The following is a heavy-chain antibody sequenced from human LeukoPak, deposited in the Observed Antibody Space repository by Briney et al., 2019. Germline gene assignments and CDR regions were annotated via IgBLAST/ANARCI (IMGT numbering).Heavy chain of an antibody. CDR3: ARQGTTGTTVDY. V-gene: IGHV4-39*01. CDR1: GGSISSSSYY. Sequence: SEILSLTCTVSGGSISSSSYYWGWIRQPPGKGLEWIGSIYYSGSTYYNPSLKSRVTISVDTSKNQFSLKLSSVTAADTAVYYCARQGTTGTTVDYWGQGTLVTVSS. CDR2: IYYSGST. D-gene: IGHD1-1*01. J-gene: IGHJ4*02.